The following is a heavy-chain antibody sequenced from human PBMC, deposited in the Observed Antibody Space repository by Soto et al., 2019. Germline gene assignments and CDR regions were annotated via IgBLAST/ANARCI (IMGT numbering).Heavy chain of an antibody. V-gene: IGHV4-34*01. CDR2: SNHSGIT. Sequence: SETLSLTCAVYCGSFSGYYWRCIRQPPGKGLDWIVESNHSGITNYNPSLKSRVTISGDTSQNKFSLKLGSVTAADTAVYYCARGGVYPSHYGLDVWGQGPTVNVSS. CDR3: ARGGVYPSHYGLDV. CDR1: CGSFSGYY. D-gene: IGHD3-16*01. J-gene: IGHJ6*02.